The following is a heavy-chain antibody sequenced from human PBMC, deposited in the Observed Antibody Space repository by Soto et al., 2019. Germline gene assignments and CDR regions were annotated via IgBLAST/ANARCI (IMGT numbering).Heavy chain of an antibody. V-gene: IGHV1-58*01. J-gene: IGHJ6*02. Sequence: SVKVSCKASGFTFTSSAVQWVRQARGQRLEWIGWIVVGSGNTNYAQKFQERVTITRDMSTSTAYMELSSLRSEDTAVYYCAATIAALMDDYYGMDVWGQGTTVTVSS. CDR3: AATIAALMDDYYGMDV. D-gene: IGHD6-6*01. CDR2: IVVGSGNT. CDR1: GFTFTSSA.